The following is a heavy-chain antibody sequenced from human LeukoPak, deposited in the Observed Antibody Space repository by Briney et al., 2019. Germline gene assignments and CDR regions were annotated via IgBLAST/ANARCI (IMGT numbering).Heavy chain of an antibody. CDR2: IDPSDSYT. J-gene: IGHJ6*04. Sequence: GESLRISCKGSGYSFTSYWISWVRQMPGKGLEWMGRIDPSDSYTNYSPSFQGHVTISADKSISTAYLQRSSLKASDTAMYYCAGPDPYCSSTSCSGGGYYYYGMDVWGKGTTVTVSS. D-gene: IGHD2-2*01. CDR3: AGPDPYCSSTSCSGGGYYYYGMDV. V-gene: IGHV5-10-1*01. CDR1: GYSFTSYW.